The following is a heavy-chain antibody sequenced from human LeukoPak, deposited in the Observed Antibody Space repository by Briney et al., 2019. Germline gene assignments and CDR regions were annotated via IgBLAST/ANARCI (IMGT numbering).Heavy chain of an antibody. CDR1: GGSISSSSYY. J-gene: IGHJ2*01. CDR3: ARGRGSSRKVFWYFDL. CDR2: IYYSGST. V-gene: IGHV4-39*07. D-gene: IGHD6-13*01. Sequence: SETLSLTCTVSGGSISSSSYYWGWIRQPPGKGLEWIGSIYYSGSTYYNPSLKSRVTISVDTSKNLFSLKLSSVTAADTAVYYCARGRGSSRKVFWYFDLWGRGTLVTVSS.